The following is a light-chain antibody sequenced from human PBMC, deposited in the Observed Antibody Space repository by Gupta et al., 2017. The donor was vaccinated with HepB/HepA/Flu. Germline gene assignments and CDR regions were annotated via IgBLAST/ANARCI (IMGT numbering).Light chain of an antibody. CDR3: SSYTSSRHVV. CDR2: DVS. J-gene: IGLJ2*01. Sequence: QSALTQPASVSGSPGQSITISCTGTSSDVGGYNYVSWYQQHPGKAPKLMIYDVSNRPSGVSNRSSGSKSGNTASLTISGLQAEDEADYYCSSYTSSRHVVFGGGTKLTVL. V-gene: IGLV2-14*03. CDR1: SSDVGGYNY.